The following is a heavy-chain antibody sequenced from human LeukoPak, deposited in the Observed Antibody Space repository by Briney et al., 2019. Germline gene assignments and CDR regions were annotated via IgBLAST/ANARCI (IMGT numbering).Heavy chain of an antibody. CDR1: GGSISSGDYY. J-gene: IGHJ3*02. CDR2: IYYSGST. D-gene: IGHD3-10*01. Sequence: SETLSLTCTVSGGSISSGDYYWRWIRQPPGKGLEWIGYIYYSGSTYYNPSLKSRVTISVDTSKNQFSLKLSSVTAADTAVYYCARDRFGSPGAFDIWGQGTMVTVSS. V-gene: IGHV4-30-4*01. CDR3: ARDRFGSPGAFDI.